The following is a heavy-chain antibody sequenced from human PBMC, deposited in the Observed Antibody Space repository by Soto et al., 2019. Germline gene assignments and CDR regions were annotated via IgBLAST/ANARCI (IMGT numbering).Heavy chain of an antibody. CDR2: INHSGST. Sequence: QVQLQQWGAGLLKPSETLSLTCAVYGGSFSGYYWSWIRQPPGKGLEWIGEINHSGSTNYNPSLKSRVTISVATSKNQFSLKLSSVTAADTAVYYCARRATGTSIAARWKYFDYWGQGTLVTVSS. V-gene: IGHV4-34*01. D-gene: IGHD6-6*01. CDR3: ARRATGTSIAARWKYFDY. J-gene: IGHJ4*02. CDR1: GGSFSGYY.